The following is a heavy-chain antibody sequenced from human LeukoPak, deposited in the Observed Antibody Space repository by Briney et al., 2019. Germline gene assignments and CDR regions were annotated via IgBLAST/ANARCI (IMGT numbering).Heavy chain of an antibody. Sequence: PGGSLRLSCAASGFTFSSYSMNWVRQAPGKGLEWVSSISSSSSYIYYADSVKGRFTISRDNSKNTLYLQMNSLRAEDTAVYYCAKVGVAITHIPDYWGQGTLVTVSS. CDR3: AKVGVAITHIPDY. CDR1: GFTFSSYS. V-gene: IGHV3-21*01. CDR2: ISSSSSYI. D-gene: IGHD2-15*01. J-gene: IGHJ4*02.